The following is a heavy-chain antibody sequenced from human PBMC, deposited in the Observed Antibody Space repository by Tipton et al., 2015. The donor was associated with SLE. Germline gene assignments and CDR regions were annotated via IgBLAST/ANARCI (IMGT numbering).Heavy chain of an antibody. Sequence: TLSLTCAVYGGSFSGYYWSWIRQPPGKGLEWIGYIYYSGSTNYNPSLKSRVTISVDTSKNQFSLKLSSVTAADTAVYYCAREDGVGYFDYWGQGTLVTVSS. D-gene: IGHD1-26*01. V-gene: IGHV4-59*01. CDR3: AREDGVGYFDY. CDR2: IYYSGST. J-gene: IGHJ4*02. CDR1: GGSFSGYY.